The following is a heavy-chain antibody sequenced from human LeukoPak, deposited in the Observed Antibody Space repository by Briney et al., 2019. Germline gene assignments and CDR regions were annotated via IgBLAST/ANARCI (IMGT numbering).Heavy chain of an antibody. CDR3: ARHLEYYYDSSGYYQAPYFDY. CDR2: IYYSGST. D-gene: IGHD3-22*01. Sequence: PSETLSLTCTVSGGSISSSSYYWGWIRQPPGKGLEWIGSIYYSGSTYYNPSLKSRVTISVDTSKNQFSLKLSSVTAADTAVYYCARHLEYYYDSSGYYQAPYFDYWGQGTLVTVSS. J-gene: IGHJ4*02. V-gene: IGHV4-39*01. CDR1: GGSISSSSYY.